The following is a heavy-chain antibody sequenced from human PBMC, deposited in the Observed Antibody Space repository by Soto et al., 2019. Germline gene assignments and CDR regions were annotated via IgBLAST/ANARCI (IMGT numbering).Heavy chain of an antibody. Sequence: QVQLVQSGAEVKKPGASVKVSCKASGYTFTSYDINWVRQATGQGLEWMGWMTPNSGKTGYAQKFQGRVTMTRNTSISTAYIELSSMRCEDTAVYYCASSPQVTTGTLVLGYWGQGTLVTVAA. J-gene: IGHJ4*02. CDR1: GYTFTSYD. D-gene: IGHD1-1*01. CDR3: ASSPQVTTGTLVLGY. V-gene: IGHV1-8*01. CDR2: MTPNSGKT.